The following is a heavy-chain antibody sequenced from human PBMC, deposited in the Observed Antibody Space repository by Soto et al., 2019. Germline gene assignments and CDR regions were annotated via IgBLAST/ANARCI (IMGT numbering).Heavy chain of an antibody. D-gene: IGHD3-16*01. Sequence: PXETRSLTCAVAGYSISSGYYWGWIRQPPVKGLEWIGSIYHSGSTYYNPSLKSRVTISVDTSKNQFSLKLSSVTAADTAVYYCATTGGRVGYYGMDAWGQGTTVTVSS. J-gene: IGHJ6*02. CDR3: ATTGGRVGYYGMDA. CDR1: GYSISSGYY. CDR2: IYHSGST. V-gene: IGHV4-38-2*01.